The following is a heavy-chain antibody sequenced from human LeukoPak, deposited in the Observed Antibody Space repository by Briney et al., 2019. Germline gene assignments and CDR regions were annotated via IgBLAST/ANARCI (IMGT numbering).Heavy chain of an antibody. CDR3: AREKTFTMVRGVRDSPVEN. D-gene: IGHD3-10*01. CDR2: IYYSGST. CDR1: GGSISSSSYY. J-gene: IGHJ4*02. V-gene: IGHV4-39*07. Sequence: SETLSLTCTVSGGSISSSSYYWGWIRQPPGKGLEWIGSIYYSGSTYYNPSLKSRVTISVDTSKNQFSLKLSSVTAADTAVYYCAREKTFTMVRGVRDSPVENWGQGTLVTVSS.